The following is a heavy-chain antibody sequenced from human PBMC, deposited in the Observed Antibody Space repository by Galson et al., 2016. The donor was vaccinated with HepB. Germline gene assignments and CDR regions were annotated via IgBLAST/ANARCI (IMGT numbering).Heavy chain of an antibody. V-gene: IGHV1-46*01. D-gene: IGHD3-10*01. CDR3: ARGGGGLDV. J-gene: IGHJ6*02. Sequence: YAQKFQDRVTMTRDTSTNTVYMELNSLRPDDTAMYYCARGGGGLDVWGQGTTVTVSS.